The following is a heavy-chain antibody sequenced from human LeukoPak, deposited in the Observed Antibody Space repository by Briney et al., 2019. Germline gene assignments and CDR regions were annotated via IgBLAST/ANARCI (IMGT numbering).Heavy chain of an antibody. J-gene: IGHJ4*02. Sequence: PGESLKISCQGSGYSFTTYWIGWVRQLPGKGLEWMGIIYPGDSDTRYSPSFQGQVTISVDKSITTAYLLWSSLKASDTALYYCARSHIVSMTAFDYWGQGTLVTVSS. V-gene: IGHV5-51*01. D-gene: IGHD5/OR15-5a*01. CDR1: GYSFTTYW. CDR2: IYPGDSDT. CDR3: ARSHIVSMTAFDY.